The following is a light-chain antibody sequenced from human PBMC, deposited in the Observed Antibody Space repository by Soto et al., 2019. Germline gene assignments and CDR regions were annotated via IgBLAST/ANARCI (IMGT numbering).Light chain of an antibody. CDR2: EVR. CDR1: NRDVGSYNL. V-gene: IGLV2-23*02. J-gene: IGLJ2*01. CDR3: CSYAGSSTLV. Sequence: QSALTQPASVSGSPGQSITIACTGTNRDVGSYNLVSRYQQRPGEAPKLIISEVRNRPSGISYRFTGSKSGNTASLTISGLQAEDEADYYCCSYAGSSTLVFGGGTQLTVL.